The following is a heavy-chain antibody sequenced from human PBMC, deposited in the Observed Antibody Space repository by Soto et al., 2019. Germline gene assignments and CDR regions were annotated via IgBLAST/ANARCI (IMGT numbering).Heavy chain of an antibody. D-gene: IGHD6-19*01. J-gene: IGHJ4*02. Sequence: EVQLVESGGGLVQPGGSLRLSCAASGFTFSSYWMHWVRQTPGEGLVWVSRIKSDGSSTSYADSVKGRFTISRDNAKNTLYLQMTSLRPEDTAVYHCVKDSWWLVSFDHWGQGTLVTVSS. CDR3: VKDSWWLVSFDH. CDR2: IKSDGSST. V-gene: IGHV3-74*01. CDR1: GFTFSSYW.